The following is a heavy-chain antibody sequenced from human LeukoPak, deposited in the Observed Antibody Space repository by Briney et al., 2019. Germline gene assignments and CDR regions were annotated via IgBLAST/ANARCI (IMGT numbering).Heavy chain of an antibody. CDR2: INHSGST. D-gene: IGHD3/OR15-3a*01. J-gene: IGHJ4*02. V-gene: IGHV4-34*01. Sequence: PSETLSLTCAVYGGSFSGYYWSWIRQPPGKGLEWIGEINHSGSTNYNPSLKSRVTISVDTSKNQFSLRLTSVTAADTAMYYCARQTGSGLFILPGGQGTLVTVSS. CDR3: ARQTGSGLFILP. CDR1: GGSFSGYY.